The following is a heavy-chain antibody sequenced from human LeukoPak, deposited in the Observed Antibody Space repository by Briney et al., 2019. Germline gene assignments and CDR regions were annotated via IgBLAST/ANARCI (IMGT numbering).Heavy chain of an antibody. D-gene: IGHD6-19*01. CDR3: ARRRFAVPGTVWFDH. V-gene: IGHV4-4*09. J-gene: IGHJ5*02. Sequence: PSETLSLTCTVSGGSISDNYWSWIRQPPGKGLEWIGYIYSSGGTSYNPSLQSRVTISEDKSKNQFSLRLTSVTAADTAVYYCARRRFAVPGTVWFDHWGQGTLVTVSS. CDR2: IYSSGGT. CDR1: GGSISDNY.